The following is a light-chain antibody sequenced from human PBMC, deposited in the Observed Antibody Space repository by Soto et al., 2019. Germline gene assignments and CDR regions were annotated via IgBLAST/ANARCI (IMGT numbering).Light chain of an antibody. V-gene: IGKV3-15*01. J-gene: IGKJ4*01. CDR1: QGINRK. CDR2: GAS. CDR3: QQYHTWPVT. Sequence: IVMTQYTATLSVSPGERVTFSCRASQGINRKLAWYQHKAGQAPRLLISGASTGATGIPARFSGSGSGTEFTLTINSLQSEDSAVYYCQQYHTWPVTFGGGTKVEIK.